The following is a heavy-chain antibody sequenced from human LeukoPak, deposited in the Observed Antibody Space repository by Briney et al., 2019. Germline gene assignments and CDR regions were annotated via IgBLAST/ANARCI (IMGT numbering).Heavy chain of an antibody. CDR1: GYTFTGCY. CDR2: INPNSGGT. V-gene: IGHV1-2*02. J-gene: IGHJ4*02. D-gene: IGHD6-13*01. CDR3: ARDLDGSKKFDENTAAVNGY. Sequence: ASVKVSCKASGYTFTGCYMHWVRQAPGQGLEWMGWINPNSGGTNYAQKFQGRVTMTRDTSISTAYMELRSLRSDDTAVYYCARDLDGSKKFDENTAAVNGYWGQGTLVTVSS.